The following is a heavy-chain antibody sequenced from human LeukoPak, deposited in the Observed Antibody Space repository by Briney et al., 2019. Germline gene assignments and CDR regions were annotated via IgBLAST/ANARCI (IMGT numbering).Heavy chain of an antibody. CDR1: GGSFSSYD. V-gene: IGHV4-34*01. D-gene: IGHD3-3*01. CDR2: IHHSGRT. J-gene: IGHJ5*01. CDR3: ARGRSRVTIFGVALNWLDS. Sequence: SETLSLTCAVYGGSFSSYDWTWIRQPPGKGLEWIGEIHHSGRTNYNPSLKSRITISADTSKKQFSLRLSPVTAADTAVYYCARGRSRVTIFGVALNWLDSWGQGNLVTVSS.